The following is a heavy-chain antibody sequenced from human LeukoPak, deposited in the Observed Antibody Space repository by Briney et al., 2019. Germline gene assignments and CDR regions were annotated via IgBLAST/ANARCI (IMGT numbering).Heavy chain of an antibody. CDR1: GYTFTSYG. D-gene: IGHD1-26*01. CDR3: ATESGSYSYYYYYMDV. CDR2: ISAYNGNT. V-gene: IGHV1-18*01. J-gene: IGHJ6*03. Sequence: GASVNVSCTASGYTFTSYGISWVRQAPGQGLEWMGWISAYNGNTNYAQKLQGRVTMTTDTSTNTAYMELRSLRSDDTAVYYCATESGSYSYYYYYMDVWGKGTTVTVSS.